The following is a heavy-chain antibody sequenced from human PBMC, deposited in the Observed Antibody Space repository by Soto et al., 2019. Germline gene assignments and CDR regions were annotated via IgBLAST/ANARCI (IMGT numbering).Heavy chain of an antibody. CDR1: GFTFSSYA. J-gene: IGHJ4*02. CDR3: ARELRSLKQRALDY. Sequence: PGGSLRLSCAASGFTFSSYAMHWVRQAPGKGLEWVAVISYDGSNKYYADSVKGRFTISRDNSKNTLYPQMNSLRAEDTAVYYCARELRSLKQRALDYWGQGTPVTVSS. CDR2: ISYDGSNK. V-gene: IGHV3-30-3*01. D-gene: IGHD1-26*01.